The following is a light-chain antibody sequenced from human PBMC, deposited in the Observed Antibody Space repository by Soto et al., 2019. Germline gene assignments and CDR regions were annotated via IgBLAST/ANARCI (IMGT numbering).Light chain of an antibody. CDR2: GAS. CDR3: QQYGGSPRT. CDR1: QGVGTS. V-gene: IGKV3-20*01. J-gene: IGKJ1*01. Sequence: EIVLTQSPVTLSLSPVERGTLSCMASQGVGTSLSWYQQKPGQAPRLLIYGASNRATGIPDRFSGSGSGTDFTLTISKLEPEDFAVYHCQQYGGSPRTFGQGTKVE.